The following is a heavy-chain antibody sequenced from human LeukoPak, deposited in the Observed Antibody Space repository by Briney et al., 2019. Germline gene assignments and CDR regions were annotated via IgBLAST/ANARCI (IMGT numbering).Heavy chain of an antibody. J-gene: IGHJ4*02. V-gene: IGHV3-48*01. D-gene: IGHD1-26*01. CDR1: GFTFSSYS. CDR2: ISSSSSTI. CDR3: ARNSPGAVGATDCLDY. Sequence: GGSLRLSCAASGFTFSSYSMNWVRQAPGKGLEWVSYISSSSSTIYYADSVKGRFTISRDNAKNSLYLQMNSLRAEDTAVYYCARNSPGAVGATDCLDYWGQGTLVTVSS.